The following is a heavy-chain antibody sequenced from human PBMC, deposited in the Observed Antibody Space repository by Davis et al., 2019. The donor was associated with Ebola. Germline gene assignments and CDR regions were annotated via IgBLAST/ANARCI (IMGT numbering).Heavy chain of an antibody. D-gene: IGHD2-15*01. Sequence: PSETLSLTCAVYGGSFSGYYWSWIRQPPGKGLEWIGEINHSGSTNYNPSLKSRVTISVDTSKNQFSLKLSSVTAADTAVYYCARSGGISRFDPWGQGTLVTVSS. CDR2: INHSGST. J-gene: IGHJ5*02. V-gene: IGHV4-34*01. CDR1: GGSFSGYY. CDR3: ARSGGISRFDP.